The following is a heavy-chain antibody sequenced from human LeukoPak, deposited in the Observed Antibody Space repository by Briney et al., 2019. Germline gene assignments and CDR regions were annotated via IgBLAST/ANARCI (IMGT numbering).Heavy chain of an antibody. V-gene: IGHV3-7*05. CDR1: GFSFSSYW. J-gene: IGHJ4*02. CDR3: ARGGVGYSYAYNPIDY. CDR2: IKQDGIER. Sequence: GGSRRLSCAASGFSFSSYWMNWVRQAPGKGLEWVANIKQDGIERFYVDSVKGRFTISRDNAKTSLYLQMNSLTAEDSAVYYCARGGVGYSYAYNPIDYWGQGTLVTVSS. D-gene: IGHD5-18*01.